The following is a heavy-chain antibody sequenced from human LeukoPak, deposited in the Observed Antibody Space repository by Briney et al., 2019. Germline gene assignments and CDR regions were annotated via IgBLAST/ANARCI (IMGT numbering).Heavy chain of an antibody. D-gene: IGHD6-19*01. CDR3: ARGEGIALAGGYYYGMDV. Sequence: PGGSLRLSCAASGFTFSSSAMSWVRQAPGKGLEWVAVIWYDGSNKYYADSVKGRFTISRDNSKNTLYLQMNSLRAEDTAVYYCARGEGIALAGGYYYGMDVWGQGTTVTVSS. CDR2: IWYDGSNK. V-gene: IGHV3-33*08. CDR1: GFTFSSSA. J-gene: IGHJ6*02.